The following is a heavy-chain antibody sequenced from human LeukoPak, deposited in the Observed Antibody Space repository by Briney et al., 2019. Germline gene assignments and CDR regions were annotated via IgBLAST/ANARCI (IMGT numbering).Heavy chain of an antibody. V-gene: IGHV1-2*02. Sequence: GASVKVSCKASGYTFTGYYMHWVRQAPGQGLEWMGWINPNSGGTNYAQKFQGRVTMTRDTSISAVYMELSRLRSDDTAVYYCARDWTLYGSGSYWGFWGQGTLVTVSS. D-gene: IGHD3-10*01. CDR2: INPNSGGT. CDR1: GYTFTGYY. CDR3: ARDWTLYGSGSYWGF. J-gene: IGHJ4*02.